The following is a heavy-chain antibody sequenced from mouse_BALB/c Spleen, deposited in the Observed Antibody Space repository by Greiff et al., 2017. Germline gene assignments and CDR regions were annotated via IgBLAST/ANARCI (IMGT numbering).Heavy chain of an antibody. D-gene: IGHD3-3*01. Sequence: QVQLQQSGPELVRPGVSVKISCKGSGFTFTDYAMHWVKQSPAKSLEWIGVISTYYGNTDYNQKFKGKATMTVDKSFNTAYMELARLTSEDTAICYCARGTNGYFDVWGAGTTGTVSA. CDR2: ISTYYGNT. J-gene: IGHJ1*01. V-gene: IGHV1-67*01. CDR1: GFTFTDYA. CDR3: ARGTNGYFDV.